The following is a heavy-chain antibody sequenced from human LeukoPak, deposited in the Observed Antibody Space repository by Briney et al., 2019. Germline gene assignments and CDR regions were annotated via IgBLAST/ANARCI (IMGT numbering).Heavy chain of an antibody. CDR3: VKEGPVLRYFDWLPVLDY. Sequence: GGSLRLSCSASGFTFSSYAMHWVRQAPGKGLEYVSAISSNGGSTYYADSVKGRFTISRDNSKNTLYLQMSSLRVEDTAVYYCVKEGPVLRYFDWLPVLDYWGQGTLVTVSS. V-gene: IGHV3-64D*06. CDR1: GFTFSSYA. CDR2: ISSNGGST. D-gene: IGHD3-9*01. J-gene: IGHJ4*02.